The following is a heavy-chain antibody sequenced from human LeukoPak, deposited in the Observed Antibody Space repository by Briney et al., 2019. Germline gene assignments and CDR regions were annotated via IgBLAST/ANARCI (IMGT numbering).Heavy chain of an antibody. D-gene: IGHD3-10*01. CDR2: INHSGST. CDR1: GGSFSGYY. Sequence: SETLSLTCAVYGGSFSGYYWSWIRQPPGKGLEWIGEINHSGSTNYNPSLKSRVTISVDTSKNQFSLKLSSVTGADTAVYYCARGANGSGPIDYWGQGTLVTVSS. V-gene: IGHV4-34*01. J-gene: IGHJ4*02. CDR3: ARGANGSGPIDY.